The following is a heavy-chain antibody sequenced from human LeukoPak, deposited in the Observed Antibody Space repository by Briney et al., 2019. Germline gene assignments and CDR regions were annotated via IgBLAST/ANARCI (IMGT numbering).Heavy chain of an antibody. Sequence: PGGSLRLSCAASGFTFSNYWTSWVRQAPGKGLEWVANIKEDGSEKYYVDSVKGRFAISRDNAKKSLYLEVNSLRAEDTAVYYCARHPYDYIWGSDRLAHFDNWGQGTLVTVSS. CDR3: ARHPYDYIWGSDRLAHFDN. CDR1: GFTFSNYW. D-gene: IGHD3-16*02. J-gene: IGHJ4*02. V-gene: IGHV3-7*01. CDR2: IKEDGSEK.